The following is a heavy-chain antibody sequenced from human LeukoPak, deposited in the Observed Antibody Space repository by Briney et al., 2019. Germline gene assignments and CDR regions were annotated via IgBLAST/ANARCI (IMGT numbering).Heavy chain of an antibody. CDR1: GGSFSGYF. V-gene: IGHV4-34*01. J-gene: IGHJ5*02. CDR3: ASRLWFGERRIDP. D-gene: IGHD3-10*01. Sequence: SETLSLTCAVYGGSFSGYFWAWIRQPPGKGLEWIGEITHGGSTNYNPSLKSRVTISVDTSKNQFSLKLSSVTAADTAVYYCASRLWFGERRIDPWGQGTLVTVSS. CDR2: ITHGGST.